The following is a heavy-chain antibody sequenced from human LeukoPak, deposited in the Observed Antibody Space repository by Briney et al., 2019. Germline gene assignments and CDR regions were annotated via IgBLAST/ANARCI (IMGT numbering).Heavy chain of an antibody. D-gene: IGHD6-13*01. V-gene: IGHV1-18*04. Sequence: ASVKVSCKASGYTFTGYYMHWVRQAPGQGLEWMGWISAYNGNTNYAQKLQGRVTMTTDTSTSTAYVELRSLRSEDTAVYYCARDWPAANSGLDYWGQGTLVTVSS. J-gene: IGHJ4*02. CDR3: ARDWPAANSGLDY. CDR2: ISAYNGNT. CDR1: GYTFTGYY.